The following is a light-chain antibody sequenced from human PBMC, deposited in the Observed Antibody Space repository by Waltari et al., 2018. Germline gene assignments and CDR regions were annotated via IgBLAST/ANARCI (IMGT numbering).Light chain of an antibody. V-gene: IGLV2-14*01. CDR2: EDT. CDR3: SASTRTSTLV. Sequence: QSALTQPASVSGSPGQSITISCTGTSSDIGGYAYVSWYQQHPGKAPKLVIYEDTSRPPGVSSRFAGSKSGNTASLSISGIQPEDEADYYCSASTRTSTLVFGGGTKLTV. J-gene: IGLJ2*01. CDR1: SSDIGGYAY.